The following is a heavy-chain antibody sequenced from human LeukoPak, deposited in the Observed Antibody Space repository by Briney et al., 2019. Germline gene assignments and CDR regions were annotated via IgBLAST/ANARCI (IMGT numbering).Heavy chain of an antibody. CDR1: GGTFNNYA. J-gene: IGHJ4*02. D-gene: IGHD3-9*01. CDR2: VIPMLGIT. V-gene: IGHV1-69*04. CDR3: AREGGAFDWRDY. Sequence: ASVKVSCKASGGTFNNYAFNWVRQAPGQGLEWMGRVIPMLGITNYAQNFQGRVTITVVKSTDTVYMEMSSLRSGDTAMYYCAREGGAFDWRDYWGQGTLVTVSS.